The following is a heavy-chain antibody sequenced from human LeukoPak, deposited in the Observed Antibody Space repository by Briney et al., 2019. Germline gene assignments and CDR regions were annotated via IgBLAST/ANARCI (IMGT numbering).Heavy chain of an antibody. J-gene: IGHJ5*02. CDR3: ARAGNYVWGNWFDP. Sequence: PSETLSLTCTVSGYSISSGYYWGWIRPPPGKGLEWIGSIYHSGSTYYNPSLKSRVTISVDTSKNQFSLKLSSVTAADTAVYYCARAGNYVWGNWFDPWGQGTLVTVSS. CDR1: GYSISSGYY. CDR2: IYHSGST. V-gene: IGHV4-38-2*02. D-gene: IGHD3-16*01.